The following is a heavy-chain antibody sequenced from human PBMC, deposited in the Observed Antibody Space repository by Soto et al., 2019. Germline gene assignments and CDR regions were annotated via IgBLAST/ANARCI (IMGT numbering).Heavy chain of an antibody. V-gene: IGHV1-18*04. J-gene: IGHJ6*02. Sequence: GASVKVSCTASGYTFTSYGISWVRQAPGQGLEWMGWISAKTADTNYAQRLQGRVTMTTDTSTSTAYMELRSLRSDDTAVFYCARDRPTVTSNYYYYGLDVWGQGTTVTVSS. CDR2: ISAKTADT. CDR3: ARDRPTVTSNYYYYGLDV. D-gene: IGHD4-17*01. CDR1: GYTFTSYG.